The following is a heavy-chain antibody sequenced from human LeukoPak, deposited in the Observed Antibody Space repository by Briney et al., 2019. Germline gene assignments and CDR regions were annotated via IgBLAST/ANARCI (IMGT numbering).Heavy chain of an antibody. Sequence: SETLSLTCIVSGGSISNYYWSWIRQHPGKGLEWIGYIYYSGSTNYSPSLKSRVSISVDTSKNQFSLKLTSVTAADTAVYYCARDQRGFGVQYGMDVWGKGTTVTVSS. CDR2: IYYSGST. J-gene: IGHJ6*04. CDR1: GGSISNYY. CDR3: ARDQRGFGVQYGMDV. V-gene: IGHV4-59*01. D-gene: IGHD3-10*01.